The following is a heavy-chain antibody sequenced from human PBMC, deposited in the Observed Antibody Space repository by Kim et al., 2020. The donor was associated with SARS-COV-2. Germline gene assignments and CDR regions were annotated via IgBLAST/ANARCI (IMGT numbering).Heavy chain of an antibody. CDR1: GYTFTSYY. Sequence: ASVKVSCKASGYTFTSYYMHWVRQAPGQGLEWMGIINPSGGSTSYAQKFQGRVTMTRDTSTSTVYMELSSLRSEDTAVYYCARGHVPYYYDSTSFFDYWGQGTLVTVSS. D-gene: IGHD3-22*01. V-gene: IGHV1-46*01. J-gene: IGHJ4*02. CDR2: INPSGGST. CDR3: ARGHVPYYYDSTSFFDY.